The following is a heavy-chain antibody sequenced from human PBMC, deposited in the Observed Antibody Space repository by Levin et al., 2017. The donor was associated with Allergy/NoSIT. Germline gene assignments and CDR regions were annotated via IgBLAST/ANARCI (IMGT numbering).Heavy chain of an antibody. J-gene: IGHJ3*02. Sequence: GESLKISCAASGFTFSGSAMHWVRQASGKGLEWVGRIRSKANSYATAYAASVKGRFTISRDDSKNTAYLQMNSLKTEDTAVYYCVLGYCSSTSCYDFDIWGQGTMVTVSS. D-gene: IGHD2-2*01. CDR3: VLGYCSSTSCYDFDI. CDR1: GFTFSGSA. CDR2: IRSKANSYAT. V-gene: IGHV3-73*01.